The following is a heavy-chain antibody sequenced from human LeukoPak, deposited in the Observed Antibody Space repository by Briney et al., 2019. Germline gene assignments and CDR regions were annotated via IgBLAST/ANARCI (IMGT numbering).Heavy chain of an antibody. D-gene: IGHD3-22*01. V-gene: IGHV3-21*01. CDR1: GFTFSSYS. J-gene: IGHJ4*02. Sequence: GGSLRLSCAASGFTFSSYSMNWVRQAPGKGLEWVSSISSSGSYIYYADSVKGRFTISRDNAKNSLYLQMNSLRAEDTAVYYCAREGVDYDSSGYDYLGQGTLVTVSS. CDR2: ISSSGSYI. CDR3: AREGVDYDSSGYDY.